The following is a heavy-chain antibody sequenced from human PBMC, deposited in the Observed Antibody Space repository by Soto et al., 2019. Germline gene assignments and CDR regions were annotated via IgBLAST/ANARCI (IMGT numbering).Heavy chain of an antibody. V-gene: IGHV3-30-3*01. J-gene: IGHJ4*02. D-gene: IGHD1-1*01. CDR3: VRDCPNRPNDADY. CDR1: GFTFSRFS. Sequence: GGSLRLSCVASGFTFSRFSMHWARQAPGKGLEWVAVVSYDGSTTYYVDSVRGRFTISKDISKNTIYLEMNSLRRDDTAVYYFVRDCPNRPNDADYWGQRTPVTVS. CDR2: VSYDGSTT.